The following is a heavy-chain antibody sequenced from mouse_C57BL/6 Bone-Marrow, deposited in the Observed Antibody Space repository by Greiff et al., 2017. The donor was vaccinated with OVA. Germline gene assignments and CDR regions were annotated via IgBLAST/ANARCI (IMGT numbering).Heavy chain of an antibody. J-gene: IGHJ2*01. CDR3: ARPHYYGRSWYFDY. V-gene: IGHV4-1*01. Sequence: DVQLQESGGGLVQPGGSLKLSCAASGIDFSRYWMSWVRRAPGKGLEWIGEINPDSSTINYAPSLQDKFIISRDNAKNTLYLQMSKVRSEDTALYYCARPHYYGRSWYFDYWGQGTTLTVSS. CDR2: INPDSSTI. CDR1: GIDFSRYW. D-gene: IGHD1-1*01.